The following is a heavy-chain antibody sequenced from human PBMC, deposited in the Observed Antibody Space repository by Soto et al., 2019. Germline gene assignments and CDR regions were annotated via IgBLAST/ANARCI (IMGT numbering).Heavy chain of an antibody. J-gene: IGHJ4*02. D-gene: IGHD2-2*01. CDR3: AHRDGGELCLDY. CDR2: IYWNDDK. Sequence: SGPTLVNPTQTLTLTCTFSGFSLSTSGVGVGWIRQPPGKALEWLALIYWNDDKRYSPSLKGRLTITKDTSKNQVVLTMTNMDPVDTATYYCAHRDGGELCLDYWGQGTLVTVSS. CDR1: GFSLSTSGVG. V-gene: IGHV2-5*01.